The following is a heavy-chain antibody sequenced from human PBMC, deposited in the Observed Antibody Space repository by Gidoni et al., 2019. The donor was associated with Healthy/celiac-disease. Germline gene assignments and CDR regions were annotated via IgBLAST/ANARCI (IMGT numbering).Heavy chain of an antibody. CDR1: GGIVTSYA. J-gene: IGHJ6*02. D-gene: IGHD6-13*01. CDR3: ARGVRIAAAGVPDYYYYGMDV. Sequence: QVQLVQSGAEVKKPGSSVKLPCKAPGGIVTSYAISWVRQAPGQGLEWVGGIIPIFGTANYAQKFQGRVTITADESTSTAYMELSSLRSEDTAVYDCARGVRIAAAGVPDYYYYGMDVWGQGTTVTVSS. V-gene: IGHV1-69*01. CDR2: IIPIFGTA.